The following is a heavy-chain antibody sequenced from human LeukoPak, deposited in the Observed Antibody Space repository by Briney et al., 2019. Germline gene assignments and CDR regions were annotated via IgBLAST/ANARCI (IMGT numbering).Heavy chain of an antibody. CDR2: TGGSDDNT. J-gene: IGHJ4*02. D-gene: IGHD4-17*01. V-gene: IGHV3-23*01. CDR3: AKGTMVTTYNWDH. Sequence: PGGSLRLSCEGSGFTFNGYAFSWVRQAPGKGLEWVAVTGGSDDNTHYADSVKGRFTISRDNSEKRLFLQMNSLRPDDSALYYCAKGTMVTTYNWDHWGQGTLVTVSS. CDR1: GFTFNGYA.